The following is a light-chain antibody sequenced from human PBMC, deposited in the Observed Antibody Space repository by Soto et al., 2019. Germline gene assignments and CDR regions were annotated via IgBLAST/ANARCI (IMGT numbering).Light chain of an antibody. CDR2: GAS. J-gene: IGKJ1*01. V-gene: IGKV3-20*01. CDR1: ETVAGSY. CDR3: QLYGTSPKT. Sequence: EIVLTHSPVTLSLSPSEIATLSCRASETVAGSYLAWYQQKPGQAPRLLIHGASTRATGIADRFSGSGSGTDFTLTISRLEPEDFAVYYCQLYGTSPKTFGQGTKVDIK.